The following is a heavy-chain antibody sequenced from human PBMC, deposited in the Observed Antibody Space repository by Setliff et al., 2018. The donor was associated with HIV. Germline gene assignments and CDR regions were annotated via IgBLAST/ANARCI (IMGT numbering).Heavy chain of an antibody. CDR2: INPNADHT. D-gene: IGHD4-17*01. V-gene: IGHV1-8*01. Sequence: ASVKVSCKASGYTFSSYDIYWVRQAPGQGLEWMGFINPNADHTGYAQKFQGRVTMTRDTSISTAYMELTRLRSDDTAVYYCARGLTTVTAVDYWGHGPLVTVS. CDR1: GYTFSSYD. CDR3: ARGLTTVTAVDY. J-gene: IGHJ4*01.